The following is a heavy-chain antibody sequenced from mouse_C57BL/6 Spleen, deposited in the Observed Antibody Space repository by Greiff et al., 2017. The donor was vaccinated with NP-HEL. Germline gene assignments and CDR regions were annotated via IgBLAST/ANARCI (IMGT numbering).Heavy chain of an antibody. CDR3: ASEGDYGNSYAMDY. J-gene: IGHJ4*01. CDR2: ISSGSSTI. V-gene: IGHV5-17*01. D-gene: IGHD2-1*01. Sequence: EVMLVESGGGLVKPGGSLKLSCAASGFTFSDYGMHWVRQAPEKGLEWVAYISSGSSTIYYADTVKGRFTISRDNAKNTLFLQMTSLRSEDTAMYYCASEGDYGNSYAMDYWGQGTSVTVSS. CDR1: GFTFSDYG.